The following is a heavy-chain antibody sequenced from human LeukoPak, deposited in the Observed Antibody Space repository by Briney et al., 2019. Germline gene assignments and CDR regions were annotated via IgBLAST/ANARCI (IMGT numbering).Heavy chain of an antibody. CDR3: ARRTVTTAFDI. D-gene: IGHD4-17*01. V-gene: IGHV4-34*01. CDR1: GGSFSGYY. Sequence: SETLSLTCAVYGGSFSGYYWSWIRQPPGKGLEWSGEINHSGSTNYNPSLKSRVPISVDTSKNQFSMKLSSVPAADPAVYYCARRTVTTAFDIWGQGTMVTVSS. CDR2: INHSGST. J-gene: IGHJ3*02.